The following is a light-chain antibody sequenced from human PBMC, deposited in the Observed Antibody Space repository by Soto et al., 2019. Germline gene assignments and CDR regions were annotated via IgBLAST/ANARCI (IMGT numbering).Light chain of an antibody. J-gene: IGLJ3*02. CDR2: EVT. CDR3: SSHAGIINVV. V-gene: IGLV2-8*01. Sequence: QSALTQPPSASGSPGQSVTLSCTGTSSDVGGYNYVSWYQQHPGKAPKLIIYEVTKRPSGVPDRFSGSKSGNTASLTVSGLLAEDEADYYCSSHAGIINVVFGGGTKLTVL. CDR1: SSDVGGYNY.